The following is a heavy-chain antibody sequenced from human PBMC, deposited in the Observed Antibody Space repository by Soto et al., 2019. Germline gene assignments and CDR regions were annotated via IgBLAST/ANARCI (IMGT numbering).Heavy chain of an antibody. CDR1: GGTFSSYA. CDR3: AKGVSRGYDHYGLDV. D-gene: IGHD3-3*01. CDR2: IIPIFGTA. J-gene: IGHJ6*02. V-gene: IGHV1-69*06. Sequence: SVKVSCKASGGTFSSYAISWVRQAPGQGLEWMGGIIPIFGTANYAQKFQGRVTITADKSTSTAYMELSSLRSEDTAVYYCAKGVSRGYDHYGLDVGGQGTTVTVSS.